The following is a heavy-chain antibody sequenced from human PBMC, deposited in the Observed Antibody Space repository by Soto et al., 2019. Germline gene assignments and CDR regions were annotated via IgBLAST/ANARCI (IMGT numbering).Heavy chain of an antibody. J-gene: IGHJ4*02. CDR2: FDPEDGET. CDR3: ATVGGLGYCSRTSCYYS. D-gene: IGHD2-2*01. Sequence: ASVKVSCKVSGYTLTELSMHWVRQAPGKGLEWMGGFDPEDGETIYAQKFQGRVTMTEDTSTDTAYMELSSLRSEDTAVYYCATVGGLGYCSRTSCYYSWGQGTLVTVSS. CDR1: GYTLTELS. V-gene: IGHV1-24*01.